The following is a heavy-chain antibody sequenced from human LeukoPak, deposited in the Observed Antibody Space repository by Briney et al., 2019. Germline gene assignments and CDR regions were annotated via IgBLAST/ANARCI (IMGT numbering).Heavy chain of an antibody. CDR1: GFTFSSYA. Sequence: GGSLRLSCAASGFTFSSYAMSWVRQAPGKGLEWVSAISGSGGSTYYADSVKGRFTISRDNSKNTLYLQMNSLRAEDTAVYYCAKGAPAQYYYGSGKRPLGYYYGMDVWGQGTTVTVSS. V-gene: IGHV3-23*01. J-gene: IGHJ6*02. CDR3: AKGAPAQYYYGSGKRPLGYYYGMDV. D-gene: IGHD3-10*01. CDR2: ISGSGGST.